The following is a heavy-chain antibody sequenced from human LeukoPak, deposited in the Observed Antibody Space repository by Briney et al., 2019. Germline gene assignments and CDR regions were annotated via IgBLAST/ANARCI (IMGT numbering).Heavy chain of an antibody. V-gene: IGHV4-61*02. CDR2: IYTSGST. D-gene: IGHD1-26*01. J-gene: IGHJ6*03. CDR3: ARDHPTPTTGYMDV. CDR1: GGSISSGNYY. Sequence: SETLSLTCTVSGGSISSGNYYWSWIRQPAGKGLEWIGRIYTSGSTDYNPSFKSRVTISVDTSKNQFSLKVDSVTAADTAVYYCARDHPTPTTGYMDVWGKGTTVTVSS.